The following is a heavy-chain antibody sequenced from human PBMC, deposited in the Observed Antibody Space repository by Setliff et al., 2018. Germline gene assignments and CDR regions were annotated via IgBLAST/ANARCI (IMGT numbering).Heavy chain of an antibody. CDR3: ARKGISALSGAFDM. CDR2: IYTSGST. D-gene: IGHD1-26*01. V-gene: IGHV4-4*07. CDR1: GGSVSNYY. J-gene: IGHJ3*02. Sequence: TSETLSLTCTVSGGSVSNYYWSWIRQPAGKGLEWIGRIYTSGSTNFSPSLKSRVTMSVDTSKNQFSLKLSSVTAADTAVYYCARKGISALSGAFDMWGQGTMVTVSS.